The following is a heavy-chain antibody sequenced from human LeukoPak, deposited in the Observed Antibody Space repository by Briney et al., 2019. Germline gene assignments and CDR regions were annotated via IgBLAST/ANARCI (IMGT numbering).Heavy chain of an antibody. J-gene: IGHJ4*02. V-gene: IGHV3-74*01. CDR2: INSDGSIT. Sequence: GGSLRLSCAASGFTFSNYWMHWVRQAPGKGLVWVSRINSDGSITTYADSGKGRSTISRDNDKNTLYLQMNSLRAEDTAVYYCATWYTIGWYYDWGQGTLVTVSS. CDR3: ATWYTIGWYYD. D-gene: IGHD6-19*01. CDR1: GFTFSNYW.